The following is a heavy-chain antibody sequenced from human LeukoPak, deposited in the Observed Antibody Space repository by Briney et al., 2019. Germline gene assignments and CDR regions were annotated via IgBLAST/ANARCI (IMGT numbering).Heavy chain of an antibody. V-gene: IGHV4-59*01. J-gene: IGHJ4*02. CDR2: IYYSGST. CDR1: GGSISSYY. D-gene: IGHD1-26*01. CDR3: AGQWASYFDY. Sequence: SETLSLTCTVSGGSISSYYWSWIRQPPGKGLEWIGYIYYSGSTNYNPSLKSRVTISVDTSKIQFSLKLSSVTAADTAVYYCAGQWASYFDYWGQGTLVTVSS.